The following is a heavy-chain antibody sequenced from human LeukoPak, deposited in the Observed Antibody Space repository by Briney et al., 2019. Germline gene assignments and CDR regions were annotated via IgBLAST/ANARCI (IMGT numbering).Heavy chain of an antibody. D-gene: IGHD2-21*01. J-gene: IGHJ3*01. CDR1: GFTFSTYS. CDR2: ISSSSSYI. V-gene: IGHV3-21*01. CDR3: ARSTLIAPRGAFDF. Sequence: GGSLRLSCAASGFTFSTYSMNWVRQAPGKGLEWVSSISSSSSYIYYTNSVKGRFTISRDNAKNLLFLQMNSLRAEDTAVYYCARSTLIAPRGAFDFWGQGTMVSVSP.